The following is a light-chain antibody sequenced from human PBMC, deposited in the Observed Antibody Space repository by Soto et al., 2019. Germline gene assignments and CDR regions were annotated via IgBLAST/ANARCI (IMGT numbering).Light chain of an antibody. CDR2: DVT. Sequence: QSALTQPRSVSGSPGQSVTISCTGTSSDVGRYGYVSWYQQYPGEAPKLIIYDVTERPSGVPDRFSGSKSGNTASLTISGLRAEDEAAYSCCSFAGSYSYVFGSGTKLTVL. V-gene: IGLV2-11*01. CDR3: CSFAGSYSYV. J-gene: IGLJ1*01. CDR1: SSDVGRYGY.